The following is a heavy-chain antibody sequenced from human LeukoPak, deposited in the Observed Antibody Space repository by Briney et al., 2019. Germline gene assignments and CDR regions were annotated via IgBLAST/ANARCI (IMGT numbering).Heavy chain of an antibody. Sequence: SGPGLVKPSQTLSLTCTVSGGSISSGGYYWSWIRQPPGKGLEWIGYIYYSGSTYYNPSLKSRVTISVDTSKNQFSLKLSSVTAADTAVYYCARSQKSYYYDSSGYYYGGTLDYWGQGTLVTVSS. CDR2: IYYSGST. CDR1: GGSISSGGYY. D-gene: IGHD3-22*01. J-gene: IGHJ4*02. V-gene: IGHV4-31*03. CDR3: ARSQKSYYYDSSGYYYGGTLDY.